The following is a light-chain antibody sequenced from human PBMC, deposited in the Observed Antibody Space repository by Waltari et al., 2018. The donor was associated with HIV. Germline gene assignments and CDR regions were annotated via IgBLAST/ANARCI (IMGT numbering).Light chain of an antibody. CDR1: ASDIGLYDL. CDR2: GVS. V-gene: IGLV2-14*01. Sequence: QSALTQPASLSGSPGQSITITCSGTASDIGLYDLVSWYRQEPGKAPRLLIYGVSNRPSEISRRFSGSKARTTASLTISALQADDEGDYYCSAYTMSGSLVFGGGTKLTVL. CDR3: SAYTMSGSLV. J-gene: IGLJ2*01.